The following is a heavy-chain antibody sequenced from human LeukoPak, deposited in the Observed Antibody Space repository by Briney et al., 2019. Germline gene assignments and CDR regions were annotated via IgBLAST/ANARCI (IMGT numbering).Heavy chain of an antibody. V-gene: IGHV4-59*08. CDR2: ISDIGSI. Sequence: SETLSLTCTVSGGSIGSYYWSWIRQPPGKGLEWIAYISDIGSINYNPSLKSRVTISLDTSKNQFSLKLSSVTAADTAVYYCARSYYDFWSGLVWFDPWGQGTLVTVSS. J-gene: IGHJ5*02. CDR3: ARSYYDFWSGLVWFDP. D-gene: IGHD3-3*01. CDR1: GGSIGSYY.